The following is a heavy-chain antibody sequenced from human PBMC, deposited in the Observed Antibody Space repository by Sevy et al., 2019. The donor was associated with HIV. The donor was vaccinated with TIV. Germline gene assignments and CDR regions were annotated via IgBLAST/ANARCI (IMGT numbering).Heavy chain of an antibody. J-gene: IGHJ6*02. Sequence: GGSLRLSCAASGFIFSSYSMNWVHQAPGKGLEWISYISDSSSPRYYADSEKGRFTISRDNAKNSLYLQMNSLTAEDTAVYYCARGLGALPGYYYAMDVWGQGTTVTVSS. CDR1: GFIFSSYS. D-gene: IGHD6-6*01. CDR3: ARGLGALPGYYYAMDV. CDR2: ISDSSSPR. V-gene: IGHV3-48*01.